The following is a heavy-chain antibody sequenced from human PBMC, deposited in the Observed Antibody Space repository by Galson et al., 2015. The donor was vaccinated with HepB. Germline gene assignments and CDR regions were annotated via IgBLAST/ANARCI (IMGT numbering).Heavy chain of an antibody. D-gene: IGHD3-3*01. CDR3: ARGIRFLEWLSGTEVDY. J-gene: IGHJ4*02. CDR1: GFTFSSYG. Sequence: SLRLSCAASGFTFSSYGMHWVRQAPGKGLEWVAVIWYDGSNKYYADSVKGRFTISRDNSKNTLYLQMNSLRAEDTAVYYCARGIRFLEWLSGTEVDYWGQGTLVTVSS. V-gene: IGHV3-33*01. CDR2: IWYDGSNK.